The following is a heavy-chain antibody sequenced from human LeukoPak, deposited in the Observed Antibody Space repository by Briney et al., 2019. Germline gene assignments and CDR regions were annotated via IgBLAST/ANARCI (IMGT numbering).Heavy chain of an antibody. D-gene: IGHD1/OR15-1a*01. CDR2: SRNKASSYTT. CDR1: GFKFSDHY. V-gene: IGHV3-72*01. J-gene: IGHJ6*02. CDR3: GRIAINANKGMDV. Sequence: GGSLRLSCAASGFKFSDHYIDWVRQAPGKGLEWVGRSRNKASSYTTEYAASVEGRFTISRDVSERSLYLQMNSLRTEDTAVYYCGRIAINANKGMDVWGQGTTVTVSS.